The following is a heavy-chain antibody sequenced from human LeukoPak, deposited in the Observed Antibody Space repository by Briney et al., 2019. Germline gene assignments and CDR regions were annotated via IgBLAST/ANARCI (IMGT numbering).Heavy chain of an antibody. Sequence: GGSLRPSCAASGFTFSSYAMSWVRQAPGKGLEWVSAISASGGSTYYADSVKGRFTISRDNSKNTLYLQMNSLRAEDTAVYYCAKAPIAAAGTGRFDYWGQGTLVTVSS. CDR2: ISASGGST. J-gene: IGHJ4*02. D-gene: IGHD6-13*01. CDR1: GFTFSSYA. CDR3: AKAPIAAAGTGRFDY. V-gene: IGHV3-23*01.